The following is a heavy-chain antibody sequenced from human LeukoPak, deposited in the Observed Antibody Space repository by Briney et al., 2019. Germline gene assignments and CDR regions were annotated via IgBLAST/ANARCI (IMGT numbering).Heavy chain of an antibody. Sequence: PGGSLRLSCAASGFTFDDYAMHWVRQAPGKGLEWVSLISGVGGSTYYADSVKGRFTISRDNIKNSLYLQMNSLTTEDTALYYCAKDRGGYSYAADYWGQGTLVTVSS. CDR1: GFTFDDYA. D-gene: IGHD5-18*01. J-gene: IGHJ4*02. V-gene: IGHV3-43*02. CDR2: ISGVGGST. CDR3: AKDRGGYSYAADY.